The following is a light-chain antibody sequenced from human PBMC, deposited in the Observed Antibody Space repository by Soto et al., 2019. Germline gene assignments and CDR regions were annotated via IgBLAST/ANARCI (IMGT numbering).Light chain of an antibody. CDR2: EVS. J-gene: IGLJ1*01. Sequence: QSVLTQPASVSGSPGQSITISCTGTSSDVGGYNYVSWYQQHPGKAPKLIIYEVSNRPSGVSNRFSGSKSGNTASLTISGLQAEDEADYYCHSYTSKSTGVFGTGTKATVL. CDR1: SSDVGGYNY. V-gene: IGLV2-14*01. CDR3: HSYTSKSTGV.